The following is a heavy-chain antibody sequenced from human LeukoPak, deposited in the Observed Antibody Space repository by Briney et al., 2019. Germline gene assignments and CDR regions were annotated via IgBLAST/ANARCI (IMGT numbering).Heavy chain of an antibody. CDR3: AGIWLGNNAFDI. D-gene: IGHD3-10*01. Sequence: SETLSHTCAVYGGSFSGYYWSWVRQPPEKGLEWIGEINHDGSTTYNPSLKSRVSISVETSRSQFSLKLSSVTAADTAMYYCAGIWLGNNAFDIWGRGTMVTISS. V-gene: IGHV4-34*01. CDR2: INHDGST. J-gene: IGHJ3*02. CDR1: GGSFSGYY.